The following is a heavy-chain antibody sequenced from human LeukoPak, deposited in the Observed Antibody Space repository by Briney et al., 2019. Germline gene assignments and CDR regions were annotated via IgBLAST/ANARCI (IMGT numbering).Heavy chain of an antibody. CDR1: GDSISSSGCY. CDR2: IHYSGNT. D-gene: IGHD3-22*01. J-gene: IGHJ1*01. CDR3: ARTYSSGQGAYY. Sequence: SETLSLTFTVSGDSISSSGCYWAWLRQPPGKGLEWIGSIHYSGNTYYNPSLKSRVTVSVDTSKNQFSLKLSSVTAADTAVYYCARTYSSGQGAYYWGQGTLVTVSS. V-gene: IGHV4-39*07.